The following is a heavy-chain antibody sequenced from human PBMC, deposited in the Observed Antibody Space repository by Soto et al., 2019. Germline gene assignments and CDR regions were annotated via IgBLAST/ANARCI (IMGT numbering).Heavy chain of an antibody. V-gene: IGHV1-2*04. CDR1: GYTFTGYY. D-gene: IGHD3-22*01. J-gene: IGHJ4*02. CDR2: IKPNSGGT. CDR3: ARAPRDSSGYAKYYFDY. Sequence: QVQLVQSGAEVKKPGASVKASCKAPGYTFTGYYMHWVRQAPGQGLEWMGWIKPNSGGTNYAQKFQGWVTMTRDTSISTAYMELSRLRSDDTAVYYCARAPRDSSGYAKYYFDYWGQGTLVTVSS.